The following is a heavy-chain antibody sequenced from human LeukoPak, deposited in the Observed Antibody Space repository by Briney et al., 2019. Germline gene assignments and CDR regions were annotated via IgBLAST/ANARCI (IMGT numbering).Heavy chain of an antibody. J-gene: IGHJ4*02. CDR1: GYTFTSYY. CDR3: ARAAPGAYCGGDCYSDYFDY. CDR2: INPSGGST. Sequence: GASVKVSCKASGYTFTSYYMHWVRQAPGQGLEWMGIINPSGGSTSYAQKFQGRVTMTRDTSTSTVYMELSSLRSEDTAVYYCARAAPGAYCGGDCYSDYFDYWGQGTLVTVSS. V-gene: IGHV1-46*01. D-gene: IGHD2-21*02.